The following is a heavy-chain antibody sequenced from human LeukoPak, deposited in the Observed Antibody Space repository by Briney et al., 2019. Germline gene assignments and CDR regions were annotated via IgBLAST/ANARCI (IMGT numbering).Heavy chain of an antibody. Sequence: SETLSLTCTVSGGSISSYYWSWIRQPPGKGLEWIGYIYYSGSTNYNPSLKSRVTISVDTSKNQFSLKLSSVTAADTAVYYCARHWRYGSGSYYKGYYYCYGMDVWGQGTTVTVSS. D-gene: IGHD3-10*01. V-gene: IGHV4-59*08. CDR3: ARHWRYGSGSYYKGYYYCYGMDV. CDR2: IYYSGST. CDR1: GGSISSYY. J-gene: IGHJ6*02.